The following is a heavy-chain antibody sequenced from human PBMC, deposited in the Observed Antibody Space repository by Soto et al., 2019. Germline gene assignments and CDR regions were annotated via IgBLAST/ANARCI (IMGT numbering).Heavy chain of an antibody. V-gene: IGHV3-7*01. Sequence: EGSLRLSCGGSRFTFSSYWMSWVRQAPGKGLEWVAIIKEDGSEKYYVDSVKGRFTISRDNAKNSLYLQMNSLRAEDTAVYYCARDQPGPTSYWGQGTLVTVSS. J-gene: IGHJ4*02. CDR2: IKEDGSEK. CDR3: ARDQPGPTSY. CDR1: RFTFSSYW.